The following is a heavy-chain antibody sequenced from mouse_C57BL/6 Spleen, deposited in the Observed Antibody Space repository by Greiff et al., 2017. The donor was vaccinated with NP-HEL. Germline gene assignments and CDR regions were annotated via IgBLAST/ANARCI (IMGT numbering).Heavy chain of an antibody. J-gene: IGHJ1*03. Sequence: DVKLVESGGGLVQPKGSLKLSCAASGFSFNTYAMNWVRQAPGKGLEWVARIRSKSNNYATYYADSVKDRFTISRDDSESMLYLQMNNLKTEDTAMYYCVREAPYFDVWGTGTTVTVSS. CDR2: IRSKSNNYAT. CDR1: GFSFNTYA. CDR3: VREAPYFDV. V-gene: IGHV10-1*01.